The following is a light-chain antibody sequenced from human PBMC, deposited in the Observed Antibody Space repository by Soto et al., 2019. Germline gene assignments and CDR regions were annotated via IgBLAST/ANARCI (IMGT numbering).Light chain of an antibody. CDR1: QGISSY. Sequence: AIRMTQSPSSFSASTGDRVTITCRVSQGISSYLAWYQQKPGKVPKLLIYAASTLQSGVPSRFSGSGSGTDFTLTISCLQSEDFATYYCQQYYSYPPWTFGQGTKVDI. CDR3: QQYYSYPPWT. CDR2: AAS. J-gene: IGKJ1*01. V-gene: IGKV1-8*01.